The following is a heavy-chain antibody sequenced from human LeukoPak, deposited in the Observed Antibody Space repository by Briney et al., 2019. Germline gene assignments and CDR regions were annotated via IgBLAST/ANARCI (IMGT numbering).Heavy chain of an antibody. CDR3: ARDRPVTNGRRFDP. J-gene: IGHJ5*02. D-gene: IGHD4-17*01. Sequence: PSETLSLTCTVSGGSISSGGYYWSWIRQHPGKGLEWIGYIYYSGSTYYNPSLKSRVTISVDTSKNQFSLKLSSVTAADTAVYYCARDRPVTNGRRFDPWGQGTLVTVSS. CDR2: IYYSGST. V-gene: IGHV4-31*03. CDR1: GGSISSGGYY.